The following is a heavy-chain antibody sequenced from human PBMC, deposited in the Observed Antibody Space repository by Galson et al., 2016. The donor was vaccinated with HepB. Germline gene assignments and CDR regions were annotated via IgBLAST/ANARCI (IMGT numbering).Heavy chain of an antibody. Sequence: TLSLTCTVSGVSISGTNWWTWVRQSPGKGLEWIGEIYYTGHTNYNPSLKSRVTMSVDKSKAQFSLRMTSVTVADTAVYYCAAYTNLNSFEYWGQGTLVTVSS. D-gene: IGHD1-1*01. V-gene: IGHV4-4*02. CDR1: GVSISGTNW. J-gene: IGHJ4*02. CDR2: IYYTGHT. CDR3: AAYTNLNSFEY.